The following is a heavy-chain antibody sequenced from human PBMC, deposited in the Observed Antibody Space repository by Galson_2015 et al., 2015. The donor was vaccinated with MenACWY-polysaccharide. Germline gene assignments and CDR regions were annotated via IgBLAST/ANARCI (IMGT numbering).Heavy chain of an antibody. J-gene: IGHJ4*02. V-gene: IGHV3-43*02. Sequence: SLRLSCAASGFTFDDYAMHWVRQAPGKGLEWVSLISGDGGSTYYADSVKGRFTISRDNSKNSLYLQMNSLRTEDTALYYCAKLPEYSSGWYGTDYWGQGTLVTVSS. CDR1: GFTFDDYA. CDR3: AKLPEYSSGWYGTDY. CDR2: ISGDGGST. D-gene: IGHD6-19*01.